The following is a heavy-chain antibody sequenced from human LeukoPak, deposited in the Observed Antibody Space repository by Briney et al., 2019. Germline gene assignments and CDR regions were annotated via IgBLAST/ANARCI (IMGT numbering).Heavy chain of an antibody. CDR2: MSGGGANI. Sequence: GGSLRLSCAASGFTFINYAMTWVRQAPGKGLEWASGMSGGGANIYYAASVKGRFTISSDNSNNTFYLQMSSLRGDDTAVYYCAKGAQSSAYSAIDYWGQGTLVTVSS. J-gene: IGHJ4*02. CDR3: AKGAQSSAYSAIDY. CDR1: GFTFINYA. D-gene: IGHD3-22*01. V-gene: IGHV3-23*01.